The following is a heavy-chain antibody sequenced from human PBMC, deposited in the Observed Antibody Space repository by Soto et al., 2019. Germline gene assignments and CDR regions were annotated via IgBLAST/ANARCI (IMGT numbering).Heavy chain of an antibody. CDR2: INHSGST. CDR1: GWSFSGYY. Sequence: PSETLSLTCAFYGWSFSGYYWSWIRQPPGKGLEWIGEINHSGSTNYNPSLKSRVTISVDTSKNQFSLKLSSVTAADTAVYYCASTSAARGQDIWGQGTMVTVSS. D-gene: IGHD6-25*01. J-gene: IGHJ3*02. CDR3: ASTSAARGQDI. V-gene: IGHV4-34*01.